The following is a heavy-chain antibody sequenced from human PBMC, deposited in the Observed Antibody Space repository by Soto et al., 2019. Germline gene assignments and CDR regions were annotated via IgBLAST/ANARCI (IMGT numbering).Heavy chain of an antibody. V-gene: IGHV3-48*01. D-gene: IGHD3-3*01. CDR1: GFTFSSYS. CDR3: ARVTSPETYYDFWSGSLI. J-gene: IGHJ3*02. Sequence: GGSLRLSCAASGFTFSSYSMNWVRQAPGKGLEWVSYISSSSSTIYYADSVKGRFTISRDNAKNSLYLQMNSLRAEDTAMYYCARVTSPETYYDFWSGSLIWGQGTMVTVSS. CDR2: ISSSSSTI.